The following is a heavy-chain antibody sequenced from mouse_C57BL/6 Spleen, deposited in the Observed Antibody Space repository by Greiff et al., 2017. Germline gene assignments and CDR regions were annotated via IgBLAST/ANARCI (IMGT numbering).Heavy chain of an antibody. CDR1: GYTFTSYW. D-gene: IGHD2-1*01. J-gene: IGHJ2*01. CDR3: ARSEGVTDDY. CDR2: INPSSGYT. V-gene: IGHV1-7*01. Sequence: QVQLQQSGAELAKPGASVKLSCKASGYTFTSYWMHWVKQRPGQGLEWIGYINPSSGYTKYNQKFKDKATLTADKSYMTAYMQLSSLTDDDSAVYYCARSEGVTDDYWGQGTTLTVSS.